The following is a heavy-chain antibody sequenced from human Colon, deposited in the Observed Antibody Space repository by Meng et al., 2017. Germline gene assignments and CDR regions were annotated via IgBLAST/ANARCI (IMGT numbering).Heavy chain of an antibody. J-gene: IGHJ2*01. V-gene: IGHV1-2*06. D-gene: IGHD3-16*01. Sequence: VQVGQSGAEVKKPGASVKASCKASAYTFAGYYRHWGRQAPGQGLEWMGRINPNSGGANYAQKFQGRDTMTRDTSISTAYMELSRLRSDDTAVYYCAREGLVGDLRYFDLWGRGTLVTVSS. CDR1: AYTFAGYY. CDR2: INPNSGGA. CDR3: AREGLVGDLRYFDL.